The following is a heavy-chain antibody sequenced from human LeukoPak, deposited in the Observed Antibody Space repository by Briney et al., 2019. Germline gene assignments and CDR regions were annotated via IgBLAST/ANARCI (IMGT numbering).Heavy chain of an antibody. J-gene: IGHJ6*02. V-gene: IGHV1-69*13. CDR2: IIPIFGTA. Sequence: SVKVSCKASGGTFSSYAISWVRQAPGQGLEWMGGIIPIFGTANYAQKFQGRVTITADESTSTAYMELSSLRSGDTAVYYCARDLGYYYDSSATTRYYYYGMDVWGQGTTVTVSS. CDR1: GGTFSSYA. CDR3: ARDLGYYYDSSATTRYYYYGMDV. D-gene: IGHD3-22*01.